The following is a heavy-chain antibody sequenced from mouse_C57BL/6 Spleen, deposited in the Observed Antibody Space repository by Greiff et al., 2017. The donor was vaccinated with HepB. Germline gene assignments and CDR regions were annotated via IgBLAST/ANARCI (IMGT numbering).Heavy chain of an antibody. Sequence: VQLQQSGAELVKPGASVKMSCKASGYTFTSYWITWVKQRPGQGLEWIGDIYPGSGSTNYNEKFKSKATLTVDTSSSTAYMQLSSLTSEDSAVYYCARAYLRDYAMDYWGQGTSVTVSS. J-gene: IGHJ4*01. D-gene: IGHD5-5*01. V-gene: IGHV1-55*01. CDR2: IYPGSGST. CDR1: GYTFTSYW. CDR3: ARAYLRDYAMDY.